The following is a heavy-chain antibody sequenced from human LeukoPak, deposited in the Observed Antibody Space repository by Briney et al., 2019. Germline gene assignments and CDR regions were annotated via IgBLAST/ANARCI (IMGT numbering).Heavy chain of an antibody. CDR1: GDSISSSTYY. J-gene: IGHJ4*02. V-gene: IGHV4-39*07. CDR3: ARSRYYYDSSGSDFDY. D-gene: IGHD3-22*01. Sequence: SETLSLTCTVSGDSISSSTYYWGWIRQPPGKGLEWIGSIHYSGRFYYNPSLKSRVIISVATSKNQFSLNLSSVTAADTAVYYCARSRYYYDSSGSDFDYWGQGTLVTVSS. CDR2: IHYSGRF.